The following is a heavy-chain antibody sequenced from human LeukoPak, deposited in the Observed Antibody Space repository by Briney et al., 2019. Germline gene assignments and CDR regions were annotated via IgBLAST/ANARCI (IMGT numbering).Heavy chain of an antibody. CDR1: GGSISGDY. D-gene: IGHD3-3*01. V-gene: IGHV4-59*08. Sequence: TSETLPLTCTASGGSISGDYWSWFRQPPGKGLEWIGEIHYSGNTKYNSWLKSRATISVDMSKNLFSLRLSSVTAADTAVYYCARHASGYIFDIWGQGTMVTVSS. CDR2: IHYSGNT. J-gene: IGHJ3*02. CDR3: ARHASGYIFDI.